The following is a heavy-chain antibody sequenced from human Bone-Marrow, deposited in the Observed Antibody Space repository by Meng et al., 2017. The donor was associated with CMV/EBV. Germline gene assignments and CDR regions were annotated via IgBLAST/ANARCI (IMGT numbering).Heavy chain of an antibody. CDR3: ARLESIAARQSAWAYNI. Sequence: KVSCKGSGQTFTSDWIGWVRQAPGKGLEWMGIIYPGDSDTRYSPSFQGQVTISADKSISTAYLQWSSLKASDTAMYYCARLESIAARQSAWAYNIWGQGTMVTGSS. CDR2: IYPGDSDT. V-gene: IGHV5-51*01. D-gene: IGHD6-6*01. J-gene: IGHJ3*02. CDR1: GQTFTSDW.